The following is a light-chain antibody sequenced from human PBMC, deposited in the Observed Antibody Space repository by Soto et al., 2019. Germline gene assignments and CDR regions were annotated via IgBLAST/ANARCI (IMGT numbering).Light chain of an antibody. CDR2: EVS. CDR3: SSYTSSSTLV. Sequence: QSALTQPPSVSGSPGQSVSISCTGTTSDIGSYNRVSWYQQPPGTDPKLIIYEVSNRPSGVSDRFSGCKSGNTASLTISGLQAEDEADYYCSSYTSSSTLVLGGGTKVTAL. CDR1: TSDIGSYNR. J-gene: IGLJ2*01. V-gene: IGLV2-18*02.